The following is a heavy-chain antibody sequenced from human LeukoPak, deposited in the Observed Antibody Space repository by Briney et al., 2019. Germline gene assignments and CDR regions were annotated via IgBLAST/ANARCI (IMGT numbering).Heavy chain of an antibody. CDR2: ISYDGSNK. CDR1: GYTFSSYA. Sequence: GGSLRLSCAASGYTFSSYAMHWVRQTPGKRLEWVAVISYDGSNKYYADSVKGPFTISRDNSKNTLYLQMNSLRAEDTAVYYCETYGDDHDYWGQGTLVTVSS. J-gene: IGHJ4*02. CDR3: ETYGDDHDY. D-gene: IGHD4-17*01. V-gene: IGHV3-30-3*02.